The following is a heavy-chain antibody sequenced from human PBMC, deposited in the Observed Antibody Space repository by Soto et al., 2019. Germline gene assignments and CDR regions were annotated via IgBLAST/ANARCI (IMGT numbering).Heavy chain of an antibody. J-gene: IGHJ6*02. CDR3: AKKTGTYYYYYGMDV. Sequence: SLRLSCAASGFTFSGYAMSWVRQAPGKGLEWVSAISGSGGSTYYADSVKGRFTISRDNSKNTLYLQMNSLRAEDTAVYYCAKKTGTYYYYYGMDVWGQGTTVTVSS. CDR1: GFTFSGYA. V-gene: IGHV3-23*01. D-gene: IGHD1-1*01. CDR2: ISGSGGST.